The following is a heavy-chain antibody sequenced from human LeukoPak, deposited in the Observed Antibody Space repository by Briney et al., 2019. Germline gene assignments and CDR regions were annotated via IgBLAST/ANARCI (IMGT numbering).Heavy chain of an antibody. Sequence: ASVKVSCKASGYTFTGYYMHWVRQAPGQGLEWMGWINPNSGGTNYAQKFQGRVTMTRDTSISTAYMELSRLRSDDTAVYYCARLGYSSSWYYFDYWGQGTLATVSS. V-gene: IGHV1-2*02. CDR3: ARLGYSSSWYYFDY. CDR1: GYTFTGYY. D-gene: IGHD6-13*01. CDR2: INPNSGGT. J-gene: IGHJ4*02.